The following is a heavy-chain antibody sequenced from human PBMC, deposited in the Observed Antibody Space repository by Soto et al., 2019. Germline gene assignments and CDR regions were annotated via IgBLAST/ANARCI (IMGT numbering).Heavy chain of an antibody. Sequence: PSETLSLTCTVSGGSISSYYWSWIRQPPGKELEWIGYIYYSGSTNYNPSLKSRVSISVDTSKNQFSLKLSSVTAADTAVYYCARQSSGSYPLGYFDYWGQGALVTVSS. CDR3: ARQSSGSYPLGYFDY. V-gene: IGHV4-59*08. CDR2: IYYSGST. J-gene: IGHJ4*02. D-gene: IGHD1-26*01. CDR1: GGSISSYY.